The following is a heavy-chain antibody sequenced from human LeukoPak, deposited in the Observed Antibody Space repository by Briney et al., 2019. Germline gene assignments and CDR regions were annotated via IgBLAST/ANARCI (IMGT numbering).Heavy chain of an antibody. J-gene: IGHJ4*02. CDR2: ITTSDGNT. Sequence: YPGGSLRLSCAASGFTFSSYTMSWVRQAPGKGLEWVSTITTSDGNTYYADSVKGRFTVSRDNSKNTLFLQMNSLRAEDTAVYYCAKDGGLWVSAHWGDSWGRGTLVTVSS. CDR3: AKDGGLWVSAHWGDS. CDR1: GFTFSSYT. D-gene: IGHD7-27*01. V-gene: IGHV3-23*01.